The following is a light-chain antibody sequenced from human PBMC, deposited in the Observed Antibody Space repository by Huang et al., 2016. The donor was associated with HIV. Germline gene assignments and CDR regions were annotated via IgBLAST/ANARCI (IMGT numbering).Light chain of an antibody. CDR2: TAS. CDR3: QQSFSVPRT. CDR1: QTISKS. Sequence: DIQMTQSPPSLSASVGDRVTFTCRANQTISKSLNWYQQKPGRAPKLLIYTASTLESGVPSRFSGSASGSRFTLNITNLQPEDFATYYCQQSFSVPRTFG. V-gene: IGKV1-39*01. J-gene: IGKJ1*01.